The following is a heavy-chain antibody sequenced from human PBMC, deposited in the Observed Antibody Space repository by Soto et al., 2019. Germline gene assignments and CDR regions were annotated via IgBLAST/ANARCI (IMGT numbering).Heavy chain of an antibody. Sequence: SETLSLTCTVSGGSISSYYWSWIRQPPGKGLEWIGYIYYSGSTNYNPSLKSRVTISVDTSKNQFSLKLSSVTAADTAVYYCARIAAAGTFLVLGMDVWGQGPKVPVSS. J-gene: IGHJ6*02. V-gene: IGHV4-59*01. CDR1: GGSISSYY. CDR3: ARIAAAGTFLVLGMDV. CDR2: IYYSGST. D-gene: IGHD6-13*01.